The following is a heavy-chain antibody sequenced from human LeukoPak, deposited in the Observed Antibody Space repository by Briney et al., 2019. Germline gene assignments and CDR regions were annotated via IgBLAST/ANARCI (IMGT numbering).Heavy chain of an antibody. CDR3: VKATYYYGSGSYEIYYYGMDV. CDR2: ISSNGGST. J-gene: IGHJ6*02. V-gene: IGHV3-64D*06. Sequence: GGSLRLPCSASGFTFSSYAMHWVRQAPGKGLEYVSAISSNGGSTYYADSVKGRFTISRDNSKNTLYLQMSSLRAEDTAVYYCVKATYYYGSGSYEIYYYGMDVWGQGTTVTVSS. D-gene: IGHD3-10*01. CDR1: GFTFSSYA.